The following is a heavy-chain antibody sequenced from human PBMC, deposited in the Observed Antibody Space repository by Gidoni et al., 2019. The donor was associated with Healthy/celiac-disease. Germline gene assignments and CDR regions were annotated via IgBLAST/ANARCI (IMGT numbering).Heavy chain of an antibody. CDR3: ARAGWSYCSSTSCYALGLSYYYYYGMDV. Sequence: QVQLQESGPGLVKPSETLSLTCTVSGGSVSSGSYYWSWIRQPPGKGLEWIGYIYYSGSTNYNPSLKSRVTISVDTSKNQFSLKLSSVTAADTAVYYCARAGWSYCSSTSCYALGLSYYYYYGMDVWGQGTTVTVSS. V-gene: IGHV4-61*01. CDR1: GGSVSSGSYY. CDR2: IYYSGST. J-gene: IGHJ6*02. D-gene: IGHD2-2*01.